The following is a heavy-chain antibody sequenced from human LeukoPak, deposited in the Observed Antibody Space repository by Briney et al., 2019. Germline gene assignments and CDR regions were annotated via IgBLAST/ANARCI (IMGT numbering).Heavy chain of an antibody. V-gene: IGHV3-23*01. CDR2: ISGSGGTT. Sequence: GGSLRLSCAAPGLTLSSHAMSWVRQAPGKGLEWVSLISGSGGTTYYADSVKGRFTISRDNSKNTLSLQMNSLRVEDTAIYYCARLSSGWYDSWGQGTLVTVSS. CDR1: GLTLSSHA. CDR3: ARLSSGWYDS. J-gene: IGHJ5*01. D-gene: IGHD6-19*01.